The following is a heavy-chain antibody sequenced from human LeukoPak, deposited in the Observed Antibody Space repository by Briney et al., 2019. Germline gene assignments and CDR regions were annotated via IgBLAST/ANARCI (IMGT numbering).Heavy chain of an antibody. D-gene: IGHD4-23*01. J-gene: IGHJ4*02. CDR2: ISSSGSDI. CDR1: GFTFSNYE. Sequence: GGSLRLSCAASGFTFSNYEMHWVRQAPGKGLEWVSYISSSGSDIYYADSVKGRFTISRDNAKNSLYLHMNSLRAEDTAVYYCARNYGGSSPFDYWGQGTLVTVSS. V-gene: IGHV3-48*03. CDR3: ARNYGGSSPFDY.